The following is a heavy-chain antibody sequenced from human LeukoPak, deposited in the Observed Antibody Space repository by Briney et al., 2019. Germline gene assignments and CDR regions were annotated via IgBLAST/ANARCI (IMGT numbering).Heavy chain of an antibody. CDR3: ARLGRSGYDLLFDY. Sequence: SETLSLTCAVSGGSISSGGYSWSWIRQPPGKGLEWIGYIYHSGNTYYNPSLKSRVTISVDRSKNQFSLKLSSVTAADTAVYYCARLGRSGYDLLFDYWGQGTLVTVSS. CDR2: IYHSGNT. D-gene: IGHD5-12*01. CDR1: GGSISSGGYS. J-gene: IGHJ4*02. V-gene: IGHV4-30-2*01.